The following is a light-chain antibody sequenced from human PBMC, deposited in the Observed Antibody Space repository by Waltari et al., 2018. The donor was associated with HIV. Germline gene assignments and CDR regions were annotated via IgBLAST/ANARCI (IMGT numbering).Light chain of an antibody. V-gene: IGKV3-20*01. CDR3: QQYGDSPWT. CDR2: GAS. Sequence: EVVLTQSPGTLSLSPGERATLSCRASQSIYNNYLAWYQQKPGQAPRLLIYGASNRATGVPDRFSGSGSGTDFTVTISRLEPDDFAVYHCQQYGDSPWTFGQGTKVEIK. J-gene: IGKJ1*01. CDR1: QSIYNNY.